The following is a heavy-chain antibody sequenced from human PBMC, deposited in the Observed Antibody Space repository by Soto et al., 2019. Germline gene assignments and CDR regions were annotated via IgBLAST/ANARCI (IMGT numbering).Heavy chain of an antibody. D-gene: IGHD3-10*02. J-gene: IGHJ2*01. V-gene: IGHV4-30-4*06. CDR2: IYYSGST. Sequence: PGKGQERIGHIYYSGSTYYNSYLKSRVTISLETSKNQFSLKLSSVTAADTAVYYCAGQPFFFFQSEDGIRDVRSVSAFRLNRSSDL. CDR3: AGQPFFFFQSEDGIRDVRSVSAFRLNRSSDL.